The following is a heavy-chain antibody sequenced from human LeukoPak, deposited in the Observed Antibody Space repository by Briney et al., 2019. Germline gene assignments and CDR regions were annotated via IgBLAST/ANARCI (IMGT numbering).Heavy chain of an antibody. D-gene: IGHD6-19*01. Sequence: GGSLRLSYAPSGFTFSSYAMSWVRQAPGKGLEWVSAISGDGGSTFYADSVKGRFTIARDNSKDTLSLHLDSLRAEDTAVYYCASCVAVPGLPDYWGQGTLVTVSS. CDR2: ISGDGGST. J-gene: IGHJ4*02. CDR1: GFTFSSYA. CDR3: ASCVAVPGLPDY. V-gene: IGHV3-23*01.